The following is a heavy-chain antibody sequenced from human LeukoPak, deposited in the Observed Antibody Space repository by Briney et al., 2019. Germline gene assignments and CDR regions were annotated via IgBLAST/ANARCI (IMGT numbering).Heavy chain of an antibody. CDR3: ARDLRSDAFDI. Sequence: SETLSLTCTVSGGSISSSSYYWGWIRQPPGKGLEWIGSIYYSGDTYYNPSLKSRVTISVDTSKNQFSLKLSSVTAADTAVYYCARDLRSDAFDIWGQGTMVTVSS. J-gene: IGHJ3*02. CDR1: GGSISSSSYY. CDR2: IYYSGDT. V-gene: IGHV4-39*07.